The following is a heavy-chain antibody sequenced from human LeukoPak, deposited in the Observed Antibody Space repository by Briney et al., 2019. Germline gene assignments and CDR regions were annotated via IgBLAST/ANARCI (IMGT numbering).Heavy chain of an antibody. J-gene: IGHJ4*02. D-gene: IGHD3/OR15-3a*01. CDR2: IETGGAST. CDR1: GFTFSSYG. Sequence: GGSLRLSCAASGFTFSSYGMSWVRQAPGKGLEWVSAIETGGASTYYADSVKGRFTISRDNSKNTLYLQMNSLRAEDTAVYYCAKGTGFFDYWGQGTLVTVSS. V-gene: IGHV3-23*05. CDR3: AKGTGFFDY.